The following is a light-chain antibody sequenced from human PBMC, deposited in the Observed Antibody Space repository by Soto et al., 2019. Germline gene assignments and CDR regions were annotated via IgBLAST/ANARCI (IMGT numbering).Light chain of an antibody. J-gene: IGKJ2*01. CDR1: QSVSSN. V-gene: IGKV3-15*01. Sequence: EIVMTQSPATLSVSPGERATLSCRASQSVSSNLAWFQQKPGQGPRLLIYAASTRATGIPARFSGSGSGTEFTLTTISLQSEDFAVYYFQQYDNWPPYTFGQGTKLEIK. CDR2: AAS. CDR3: QQYDNWPPYT.